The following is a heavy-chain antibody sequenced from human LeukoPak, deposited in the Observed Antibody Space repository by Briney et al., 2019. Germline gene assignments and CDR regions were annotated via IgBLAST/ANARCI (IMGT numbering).Heavy chain of an antibody. Sequence: PSETLSLTCTVSGGSISSYYWSWIRQPPGKGLEWIGYIYYSGSTNYNPSLKSRVTISVDTSKNQFSLKLSSVTAADTAVYYCARQASWGYYDSSGYLFDYWGQGTLVTVSS. V-gene: IGHV4-59*08. CDR1: GGSISSYY. D-gene: IGHD3-22*01. CDR3: ARQASWGYYDSSGYLFDY. J-gene: IGHJ4*02. CDR2: IYYSGST.